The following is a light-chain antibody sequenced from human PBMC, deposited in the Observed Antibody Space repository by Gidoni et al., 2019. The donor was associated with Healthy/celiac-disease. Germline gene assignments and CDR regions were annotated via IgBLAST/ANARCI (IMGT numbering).Light chain of an antibody. Sequence: DIQMTQSPPSLSASVGDRVTITCRASQSLSRYLNWYQQKPGKAPKLLIYAASSLQSGVPSRFSGSGSGTDFTPTISSLQPEDFATYYCQQSYSTPFTFGPXTKVDIK. CDR2: AAS. CDR3: QQSYSTPFT. J-gene: IGKJ3*01. CDR1: QSLSRY. V-gene: IGKV1-39*01.